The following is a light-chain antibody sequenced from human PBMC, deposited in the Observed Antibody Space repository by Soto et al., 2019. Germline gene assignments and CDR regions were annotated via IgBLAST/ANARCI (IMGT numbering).Light chain of an antibody. CDR3: QQYYSTLLT. CDR1: QSVLYSSHNKNR. V-gene: IGKV4-1*01. Sequence: DIVMTQSPDSLAVSLGERATINCKSSQSVLYSSHNKNRLAWYQQKPGQPPKLLIYWASIRESGVPDRFSGSGSGTDFTLTISSLQAEDVAVYYCQQYYSTLLTFGGGTKVEIK. J-gene: IGKJ4*01. CDR2: WAS.